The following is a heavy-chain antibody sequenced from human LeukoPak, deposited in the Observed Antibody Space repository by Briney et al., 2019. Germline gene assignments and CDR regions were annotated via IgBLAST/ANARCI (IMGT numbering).Heavy chain of an antibody. V-gene: IGHV4-59*11. D-gene: IGHD3-10*01. Sequence: SETLSLTCTVSGGSISSHYWSWIRQPPGKGLEWIGYIYYSGSTNYNPSLKSRVTISVDTSKNQFSLKLSSVTAADTAVYYCARDLRRYGSGSYIYYYYMDVWGKGTTVTVSS. CDR3: ARDLRRYGSGSYIYYYYMDV. CDR1: GGSISSHY. CDR2: IYYSGST. J-gene: IGHJ6*03.